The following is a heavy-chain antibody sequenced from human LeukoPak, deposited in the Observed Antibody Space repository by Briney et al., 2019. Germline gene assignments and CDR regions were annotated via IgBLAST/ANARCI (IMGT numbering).Heavy chain of an antibody. J-gene: IGHJ4*02. V-gene: IGHV3-30*02. CDR3: AKAHLRTISKWNPAWYFDY. D-gene: IGHD1-20*01. CDR2: LRYDGSNK. Sequence: SGGSLRLSCAASGFTFSSYGMHWVRQAPGKGLEWVAFLRYDGSNKYYADSVKGRFTISRDNSKNTLYLQMNSLRAEDTAVYYCAKAHLRTISKWNPAWYFDYWGQGTLVTVSS. CDR1: GFTFSSYG.